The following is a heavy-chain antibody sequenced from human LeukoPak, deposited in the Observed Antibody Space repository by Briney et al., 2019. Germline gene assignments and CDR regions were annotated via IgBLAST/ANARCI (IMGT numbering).Heavy chain of an antibody. CDR2: LYPSGST. Sequence: SETLSLTCTVSGGSISSYHWTWIRQPAGKKLEWIGHLYPSGSTNYNPSLKSRVTMSIDTSKNHFSLKLSSVTAADTAVYYCARRRGYTLDYWGQGTLVTVSS. D-gene: IGHD5-12*01. V-gene: IGHV4-4*07. CDR1: GGSISSYH. CDR3: ARRRGYTLDY. J-gene: IGHJ4*02.